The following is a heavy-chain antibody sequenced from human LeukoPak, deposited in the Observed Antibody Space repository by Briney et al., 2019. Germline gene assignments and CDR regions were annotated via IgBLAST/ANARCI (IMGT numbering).Heavy chain of an antibody. CDR3: ARVGSYYYHDSRGDWFDP. CDR2: IKQDGSEK. J-gene: IGHJ5*02. Sequence: PGGFLRLSCAASGFTFSSYWMSWVRQAPGKGLEWVANIKQDGSEKYYVDSVKGRFTISRDNAKNSLYLQMNSLRAEDTAVYYCARVGSYYYHDSRGDWFDPWGQGTLVTVSS. D-gene: IGHD3-22*01. CDR1: GFTFSSYW. V-gene: IGHV3-7*01.